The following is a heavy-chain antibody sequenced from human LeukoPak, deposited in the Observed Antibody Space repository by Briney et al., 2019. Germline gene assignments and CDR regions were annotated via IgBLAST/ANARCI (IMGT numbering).Heavy chain of an antibody. CDR2: IYSGGST. J-gene: IGHJ4*02. Sequence: GGSLRLSCAASGFTVSSNYMSWVRQAPGKGLEWVSVIYSGGSTYYADSVKGRFTISRDNSKNTLYVQMSSLRVEDTAVYYCAKDTGAWAIDYWGQGTLVIVSS. CDR1: GFTVSSNY. V-gene: IGHV3-53*05. CDR3: AKDTGAWAIDY. D-gene: IGHD4/OR15-4a*01.